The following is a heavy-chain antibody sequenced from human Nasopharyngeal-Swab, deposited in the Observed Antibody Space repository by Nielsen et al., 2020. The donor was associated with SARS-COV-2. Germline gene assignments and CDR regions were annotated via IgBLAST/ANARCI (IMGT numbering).Heavy chain of an antibody. D-gene: IGHD3-16*01. Sequence: GGSLRLSCEASGFTFSSYAMHWVRQAPGKGLEWVAVISYDGSNKYYADSVKGRFTISRDNSKNTLYLQMNSLRAEDTAVYYCARDIDDYVWGSYFDYWGQGTLVTVSS. CDR2: ISYDGSNK. V-gene: IGHV3-30-3*01. J-gene: IGHJ4*02. CDR3: ARDIDDYVWGSYFDY. CDR1: GFTFSSYA.